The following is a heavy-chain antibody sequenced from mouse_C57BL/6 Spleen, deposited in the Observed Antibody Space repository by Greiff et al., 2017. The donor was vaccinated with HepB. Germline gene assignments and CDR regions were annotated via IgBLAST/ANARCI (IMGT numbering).Heavy chain of an antibody. J-gene: IGHJ2*01. CDR2: ISYDGSN. V-gene: IGHV3-6*01. CDR3: AGGDY. CDR1: GYSITSGYY. Sequence: EVKLQESGPGLVKPSQSLSLTCSVTGYSITSGYYWNWIRQFPGNKLEWMGYISYDGSNNYNPSLKNGISITRDTSKNQFFLKLNSVTTEDTATYYCAGGDYWGQGTTLTVSS.